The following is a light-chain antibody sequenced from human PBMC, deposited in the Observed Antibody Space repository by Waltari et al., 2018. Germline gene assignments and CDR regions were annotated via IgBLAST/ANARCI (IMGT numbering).Light chain of an antibody. CDR1: QSVRWF. J-gene: IGKJ1*01. CDR2: HAS. V-gene: IGKV3-20*01. CDR3: QQYVTLPAP. Sequence: EIVLTQSPDTLSLSPGARATLSCRASQSVRWFLAWYQQKPGQAPRLPLSHASSRATGIPDRFSGSGSGTDLSLTISRLEPEDFEVYYCQQYVTLPAPFGQGTKLEIK.